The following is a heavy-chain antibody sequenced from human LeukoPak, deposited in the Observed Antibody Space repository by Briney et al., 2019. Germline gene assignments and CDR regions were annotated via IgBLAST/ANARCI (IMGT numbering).Heavy chain of an antibody. CDR3: ARGRRPYWYFDL. Sequence: KPSETLSLTCAVYGGSFSGYYWSWIRQPPGKGLEWIGEINHSGSTNYNPSLKSRVTISVDTSKNQISLKLSSVTAADTAVYYCARGRRPYWYFDLWGRGTLVTVSS. CDR1: GGSFSGYY. CDR2: INHSGST. V-gene: IGHV4-34*01. J-gene: IGHJ2*01.